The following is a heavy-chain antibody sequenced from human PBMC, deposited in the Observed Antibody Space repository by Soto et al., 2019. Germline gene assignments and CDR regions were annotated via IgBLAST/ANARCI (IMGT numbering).Heavy chain of an antibody. J-gene: IGHJ6*02. D-gene: IGHD1-26*01. CDR1: GGSVSSGSYY. CDR2: IYYSGST. Sequence: KPSETLSLTCTVSGGSVSSGSYYWSWIRQPPGKGLEWIGYIYYSGSTNYNPSLKSRVTISVDTSKNQFSLKLSSVTAADTAVYYCARASGSYTYYYYYGMDVWGQGTTVTVSS. V-gene: IGHV4-61*01. CDR3: ARASGSYTYYYYYGMDV.